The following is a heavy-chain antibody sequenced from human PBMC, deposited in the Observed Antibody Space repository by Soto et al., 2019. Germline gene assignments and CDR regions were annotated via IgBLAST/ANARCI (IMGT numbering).Heavy chain of an antibody. J-gene: IGHJ4*02. CDR3: AKDPDEDFGYDLDYMNY. D-gene: IGHD5-12*01. Sequence: EVQLVESGGGLVQPGRSLRLSCAASGFNFDDYAMHWVRQAPGKNMEWVSGISWEGGSVGYADSVKGRFTISRDNAKNSLYLEMNNLRSEDTALYYCAKDPDEDFGYDLDYMNYWGQGTLVTVSS. CDR2: ISWEGGSV. V-gene: IGHV3-9*01. CDR1: GFNFDDYA.